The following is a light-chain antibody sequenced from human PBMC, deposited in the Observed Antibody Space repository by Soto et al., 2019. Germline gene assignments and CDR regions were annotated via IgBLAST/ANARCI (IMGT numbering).Light chain of an antibody. Sequence: EIVLTQSPGTVPLSPEERATVSCRATQSVTSNFVGSYQQKPGQAPSLLIYGASSRATGIPDRFSGSGSGTDFPLTISRLEPEDFAVYFCQQYGNSPITFGQGTRLEIK. CDR3: QQYGNSPIT. J-gene: IGKJ5*01. CDR2: GAS. V-gene: IGKV3-20*01. CDR1: QSVTSNF.